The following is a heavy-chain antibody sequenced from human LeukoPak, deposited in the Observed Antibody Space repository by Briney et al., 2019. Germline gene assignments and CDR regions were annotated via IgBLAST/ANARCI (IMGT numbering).Heavy chain of an antibody. Sequence: PGGSLRLSCAASGFTFSSFSMNWVRQAPGKGLEWVSYISSSSSTIYYADSVKGRFTISRDNAKNSLYLQMNSLRAEDTAVYYCARDPCGGYGGNWFDPWGQGTLVTVSS. D-gene: IGHD2-21*01. J-gene: IGHJ5*02. CDR2: ISSSSSTI. V-gene: IGHV3-48*04. CDR3: ARDPCGGYGGNWFDP. CDR1: GFTFSSFS.